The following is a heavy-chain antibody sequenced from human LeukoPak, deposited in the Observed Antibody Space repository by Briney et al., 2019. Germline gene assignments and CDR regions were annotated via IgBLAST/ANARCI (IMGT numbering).Heavy chain of an antibody. Sequence: SETLSLTCAVYGGSFSGYYWSLIRQPPGKGLEWIGEINHSGSTNYNPSLKSRVTISVDTSKNQFSLKLSSVTAADTAVYYCARPHYSSSNWFDPWGQGTLVTVSS. CDR3: ARPHYSSSNWFDP. CDR1: GGSFSGYY. D-gene: IGHD6-6*01. J-gene: IGHJ5*02. V-gene: IGHV4-34*01. CDR2: INHSGST.